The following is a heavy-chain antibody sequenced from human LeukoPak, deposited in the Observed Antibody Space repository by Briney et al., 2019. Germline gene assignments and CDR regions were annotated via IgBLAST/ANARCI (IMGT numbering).Heavy chain of an antibody. Sequence: GGSLRLSCAASGFTFISYWMHWVRQAPGKGLEWVSLIIGDGGSTYYADSVKGRFTISRDNSKNSLYLQMNSLRTEDTALYYCAKVNRGAYYYYYGMDVWGQGTTVTVSS. V-gene: IGHV3-43*02. CDR3: AKVNRGAYYYYYGMDV. CDR2: IIGDGGST. D-gene: IGHD4-17*01. CDR1: GFTFISYW. J-gene: IGHJ6*02.